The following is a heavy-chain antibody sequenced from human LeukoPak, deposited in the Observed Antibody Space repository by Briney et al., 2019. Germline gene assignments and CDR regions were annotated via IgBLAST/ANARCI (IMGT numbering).Heavy chain of an antibody. CDR2: IKQDGSEK. D-gene: IGHD3-16*02. Sequence: PGGSLRLSCAASGFTFSSYWMSWVRQAPGKGLEWVANIKQDGSEKYYVDSVKGRFTISRDNAKNSLYLQMNSLRAGDTAVYYCARGLDYVWGSYRYDAFDIWGQGTMVTVSS. V-gene: IGHV3-7*01. CDR1: GFTFSSYW. CDR3: ARGLDYVWGSYRYDAFDI. J-gene: IGHJ3*02.